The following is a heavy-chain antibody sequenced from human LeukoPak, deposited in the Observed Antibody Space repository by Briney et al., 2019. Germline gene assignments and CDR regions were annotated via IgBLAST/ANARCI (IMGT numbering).Heavy chain of an antibody. Sequence: EWVSCISGSGGRTSYADSVKGQFTIPRDNSKHTLYLQMNSLRAEDTAVYYCAKEPGYCSRTSCDYWGQGTLVTDCS. D-gene: IGHD2-2*01. V-gene: IGHV3-23*01. CDR2: ISGSGGRT. J-gene: IGHJ4*02. CDR3: AKEPGYCSRTSCDY.